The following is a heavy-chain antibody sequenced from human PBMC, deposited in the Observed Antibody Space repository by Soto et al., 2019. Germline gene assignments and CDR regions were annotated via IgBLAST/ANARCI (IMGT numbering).Heavy chain of an antibody. Sequence: SVKVSCKASGYTFTSYYMHWVRQAPGQGLEWMGWINPNSGGTSYAQKFQGWVTMTRDTSISTAYMELSRLRSDDTAVYYCATLRPYSSGSSSIWDFDIWSQGTMITV. CDR1: GYTFTSYY. D-gene: IGHD6-19*01. J-gene: IGHJ3*02. CDR3: ATLRPYSSGSSSIWDFDI. V-gene: IGHV1-2*04. CDR2: INPNSGGT.